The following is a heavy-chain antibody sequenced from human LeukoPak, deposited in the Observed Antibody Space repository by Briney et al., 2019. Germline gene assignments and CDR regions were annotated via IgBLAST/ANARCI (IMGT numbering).Heavy chain of an antibody. CDR2: ISSTGRST. CDR1: EFSFSNYE. Sequence: GGSLRLSCAASEFSFSNYEMNWVRQAPGKGLEWVSYISSTGRSTYYPDSVKGRFTISRDNAENSLYLEMNSLRAEDTAFYYCARGVTTAHDAFDIWGQGTMVTVSS. CDR3: ARGVTTAHDAFDI. V-gene: IGHV3-48*03. D-gene: IGHD1/OR15-1a*01. J-gene: IGHJ3*02.